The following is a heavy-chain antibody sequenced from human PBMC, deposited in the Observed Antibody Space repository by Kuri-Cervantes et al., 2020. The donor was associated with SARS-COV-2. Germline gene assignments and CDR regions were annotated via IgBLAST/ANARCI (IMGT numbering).Heavy chain of an antibody. J-gene: IGHJ4*02. Sequence: GGSLRLSCAASGFTFSGHWIHWVRQAPGKGLVWVSRINPDGSYANNADSVKGRFTLSRDNAKNMLFLQMNSLRAEDTAVYYCVKDGDHWNFDYWGQGTLVTVSS. CDR3: VKDGDHWNFDY. CDR1: GFTFSGHW. CDR2: INPDGSYA. V-gene: IGHV3-74*01. D-gene: IGHD1-1*01.